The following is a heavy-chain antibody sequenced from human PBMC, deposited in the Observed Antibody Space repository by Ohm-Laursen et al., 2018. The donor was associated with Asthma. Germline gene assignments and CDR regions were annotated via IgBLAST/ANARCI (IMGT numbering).Heavy chain of an antibody. CDR2: IYHSGTT. Sequence: PGTLSLTWSVSGGSISSGNWWIWVRQAPGKGLEWIGDIYHSGTTNYNPSFKSRVAISVDKSKSQFSLNLNFVTAADTAVYFCARATGYYPDFWGQGTLVTVSS. CDR3: ARATGYYPDF. V-gene: IGHV4-4*01. D-gene: IGHD3-22*01. J-gene: IGHJ4*02. CDR1: GGSISSGNW.